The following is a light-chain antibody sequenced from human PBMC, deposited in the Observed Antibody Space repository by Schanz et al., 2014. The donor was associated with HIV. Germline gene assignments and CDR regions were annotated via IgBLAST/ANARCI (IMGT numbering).Light chain of an antibody. CDR2: DAS. Sequence: EIVLTQSPATLSLSPGERATLSCRASQSVIKHLAWYQQKPGQAPRLLIYDASTRATGIPDRFSGSGSGTDFTLTISRLEPEDYAVYYCQQYGSSPITFGQGTRLEMK. CDR1: QSVIKH. J-gene: IGKJ5*01. V-gene: IGKV3-20*01. CDR3: QQYGSSPIT.